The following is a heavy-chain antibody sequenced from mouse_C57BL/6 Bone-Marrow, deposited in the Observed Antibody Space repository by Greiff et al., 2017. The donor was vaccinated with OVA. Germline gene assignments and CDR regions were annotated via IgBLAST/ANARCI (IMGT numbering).Heavy chain of an antibody. V-gene: IGHV1-69*01. CDR3: ARPCTAGSSYDYWYFDV. J-gene: IGHJ1*03. CDR2: IDPSDSYT. Sequence: QVQLQQPGAELVMPGASVKLSCKASGYTFTSYWMHWVKQRPGQGLEWIGEIDPSDSYTNYNQKFKGKSTLTVDKSSSTAYMQLSSLTSEDSAVYYCARPCTAGSSYDYWYFDVWGTGTTVTVSS. CDR1: GYTFTSYW. D-gene: IGHD1-1*01.